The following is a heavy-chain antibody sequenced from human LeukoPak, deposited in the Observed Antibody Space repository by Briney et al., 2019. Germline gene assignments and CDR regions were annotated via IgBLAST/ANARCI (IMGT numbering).Heavy chain of an antibody. D-gene: IGHD2-15*01. CDR3: ARDHCSGVSCYSGTAFDI. Sequence: GGSLRLSWAASGFTFSSYAMHWVRQAPGKGLEYVSVISNNGGTTYYANSVKGRFTISRDNSKNTLFLQMGSLRAADMAVYYCARDHCSGVSCYSGTAFDIWGQGTMVTVSS. V-gene: IGHV3-64*01. CDR1: GFTFSSYA. J-gene: IGHJ3*02. CDR2: ISNNGGTT.